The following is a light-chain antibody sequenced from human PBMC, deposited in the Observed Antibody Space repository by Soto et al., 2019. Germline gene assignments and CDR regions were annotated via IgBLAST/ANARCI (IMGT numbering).Light chain of an antibody. CDR3: QQRNTWPWT. V-gene: IGKV3-11*01. CDR2: DTY. CDR1: QSVSGD. Sequence: EIVLTQSPATLSLSPGQRATLSCRASQSVSGDLAWFQQKPGQAPRLLIYDTYNGATGLPARFSGSGSGTDFTPTISSLEPEDFAVYYCQQRNTWPWTFGQGTKVEIK. J-gene: IGKJ1*01.